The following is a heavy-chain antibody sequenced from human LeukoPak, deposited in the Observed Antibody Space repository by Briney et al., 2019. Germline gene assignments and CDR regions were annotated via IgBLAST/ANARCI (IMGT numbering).Heavy chain of an antibody. CDR3: ARDSKYSSSWTAYYYYGMDV. Sequence: GGSLRLSCVASGFTFSSYWMHWVRQGPRKGLVWVSRINGDGRNINYADSVRGRFTISRDNAKNTLYLQMNTLRVEDTAVYYCARDSKYSSSWTAYYYYGMDVWGQGTTVTVSS. D-gene: IGHD6-13*01. CDR1: GFTFSSYW. V-gene: IGHV3-74*01. J-gene: IGHJ6*02. CDR2: INGDGRNI.